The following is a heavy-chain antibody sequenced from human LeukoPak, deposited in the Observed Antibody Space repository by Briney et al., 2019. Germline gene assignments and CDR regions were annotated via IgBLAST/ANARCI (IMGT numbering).Heavy chain of an antibody. D-gene: IGHD3-16*02. CDR3: ARVGRGITFGGVIVIPNWFDP. CDR2: MNPNSGNT. Sequence: ASVKVSCKASGYTFTSYDINWMRQATGQGLEWMGWMNPNSGNTGYAQKFQGRVTMTRNTSISTAYMELSSLRSEDTAVYYCARVGRGITFGGVIVIPNWFDPWGQGTLVTVSS. V-gene: IGHV1-8*01. J-gene: IGHJ5*02. CDR1: GYTFTSYD.